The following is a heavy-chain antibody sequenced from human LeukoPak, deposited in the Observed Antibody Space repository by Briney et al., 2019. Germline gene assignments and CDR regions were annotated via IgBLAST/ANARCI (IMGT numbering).Heavy chain of an antibody. CDR1: GGSISSYY. Sequence: SETLSLTCTVSGGSISSYYWGWIRQPPGEGLEWIGHISNSGSTNYNPSLKSRVTISVDTSKNQLSLKLSSVTAAGTAVYYCARSASSTSRSAFDIWGQGTRVTASS. J-gene: IGHJ3*02. CDR3: ARSASSTSRSAFDI. CDR2: ISNSGST. V-gene: IGHV4-59*01.